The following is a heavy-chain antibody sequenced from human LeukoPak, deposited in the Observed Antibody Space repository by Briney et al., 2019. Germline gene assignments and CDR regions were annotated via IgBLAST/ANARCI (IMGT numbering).Heavy chain of an antibody. CDR2: ISSSSSYI. CDR1: GFTFSSYS. V-gene: IGHV3-21*01. Sequence: PGTSLRLSCAASGFTFSSYSMNWVRQAPGKGLEWVSSISSSSSYIYYADSVKGRFTISRDNAKNSLYLQMNSLRAEDTAVYYCARGAVRGVTTTNFDYWGQGTLVTVSS. J-gene: IGHJ4*02. CDR3: ARGAVRGVTTTNFDY. D-gene: IGHD3-10*01.